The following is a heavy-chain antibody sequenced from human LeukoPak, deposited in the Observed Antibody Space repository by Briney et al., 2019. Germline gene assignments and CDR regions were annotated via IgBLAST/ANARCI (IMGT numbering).Heavy chain of an antibody. D-gene: IGHD2-21*02. CDR1: GFTFSSYN. J-gene: IGHJ4*02. V-gene: IGHV3-21*01. Sequence: KPGGSLRLSCAASGFTFSSYNINWVRQAPGKGLEWVSYISSSSSNIYYADSVKGRFTISRDNAKNSPYLQMNSLRTEDTAVYYCARIIGDRGGFDYWGQGTLVTVCS. CDR2: ISSSSSNI. CDR3: ARIIGDRGGFDY.